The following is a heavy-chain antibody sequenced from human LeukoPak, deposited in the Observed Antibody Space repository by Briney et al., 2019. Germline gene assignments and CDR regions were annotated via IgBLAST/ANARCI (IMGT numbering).Heavy chain of an antibody. CDR2: INWNGGST. Sequence: GGSLRLSCAASGFTFDDYGMSWVRQAPGKGLEWVSGINWNGGSTGYADSVKGRFTISRDNAKNSLYLHMNSLRADDTAVYYCAKGPVIRGLIPFDYWGQGTLVTVSS. CDR3: AKGPVIRGLIPFDY. CDR1: GFTFDDYG. J-gene: IGHJ4*02. V-gene: IGHV3-20*04. D-gene: IGHD3-10*01.